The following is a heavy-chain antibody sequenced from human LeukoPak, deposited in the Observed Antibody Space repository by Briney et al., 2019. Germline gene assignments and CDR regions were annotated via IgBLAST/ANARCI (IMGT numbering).Heavy chain of an antibody. CDR1: GFTFSSYA. Sequence: GGSLRLSCAASGFTFSSYAMSWVRQAPGKGLGWVSAISGSGGSTYYADSVKGRFTISRDNSKNTLYLQMNSLRAEDTAVYYCARWFCDSTNCYYDYWGQGTLVTVSS. V-gene: IGHV3-23*01. CDR3: ARWFCDSTNCYYDY. J-gene: IGHJ4*02. D-gene: IGHD2-2*01. CDR2: ISGSGGST.